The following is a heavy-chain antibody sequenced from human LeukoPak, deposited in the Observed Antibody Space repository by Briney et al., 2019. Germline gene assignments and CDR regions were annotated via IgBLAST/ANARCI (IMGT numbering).Heavy chain of an antibody. CDR2: VHHSGST. Sequence: SETLSLTCGVYGGSFSGYYWTWIRQSPGKGLEWIGTVHHSGSTFYNPSLKGRVSISVDTSKNEFSLKLTSVTAADTAIYYCARDLRDGVVAATYWFDPWGQGTLVTVSS. CDR3: ARDLRDGVVAATYWFDP. J-gene: IGHJ5*02. V-gene: IGHV4-34*01. CDR1: GGSFSGYY. D-gene: IGHD2-15*01.